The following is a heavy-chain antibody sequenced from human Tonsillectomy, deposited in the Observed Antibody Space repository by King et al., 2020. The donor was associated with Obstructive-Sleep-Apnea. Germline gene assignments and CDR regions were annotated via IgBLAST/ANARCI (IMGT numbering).Heavy chain of an antibody. CDR2: ISYDGSNK. Sequence: VQLVESGGGVVQPGRSLRLSCAASGFTFSNYEIHWVRQAPGKGLEWVAVISYDGSNKYYADSVKGRFTISRDNSKNTLFLEMNTLRAEDTAVYFCARWGVEMAVIWEYYYGFDVWGQGTTVTVSS. D-gene: IGHD5-24*01. CDR3: ARWGVEMAVIWEYYYGFDV. CDR1: GFTFSNYE. V-gene: IGHV3-30-3*01. J-gene: IGHJ6*02.